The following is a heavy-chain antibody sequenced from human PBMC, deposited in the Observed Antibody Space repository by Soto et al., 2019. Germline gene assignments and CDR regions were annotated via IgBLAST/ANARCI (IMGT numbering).Heavy chain of an antibody. CDR2: ISYDGSNK. J-gene: IGHJ4*02. CDR1: GFTFSSYG. V-gene: IGHV3-30*03. D-gene: IGHD3-10*01. Sequence: GGSLRLSCAASGFTFSSYGMHWVRQAPGKGLEWVAVISYDGSNKYYADSVKGRFTISRDNSKNTLYLQMNSLRAEDTAVYYCASPAGSGSYYYTFDYWGQGTLVTVSS. CDR3: ASPAGSGSYYYTFDY.